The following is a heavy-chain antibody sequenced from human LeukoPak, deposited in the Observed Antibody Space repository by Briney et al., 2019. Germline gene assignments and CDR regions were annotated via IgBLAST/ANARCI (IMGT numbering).Heavy chain of an antibody. CDR1: GFTFSSYA. CDR3: ARDPNYDILTGYYRPPGYFDY. CDR2: LSYDGSNK. J-gene: IGHJ4*02. D-gene: IGHD3-9*01. V-gene: IGHV3-30-3*01. Sequence: GGSLRLSCAASGFTFSSYAMHWVRQAPGKGLEWVAVLSYDGSNKYYADSVKGRFTISRDNSKNTLYLQMNSLRAEDTAVYYCARDPNYDILTGYYRPPGYFDYWGQGTLVTVSS.